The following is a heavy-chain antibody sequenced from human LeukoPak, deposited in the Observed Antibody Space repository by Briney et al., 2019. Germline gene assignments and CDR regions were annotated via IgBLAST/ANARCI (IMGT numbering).Heavy chain of an antibody. CDR1: GFTFSSYS. V-gene: IGHV3-21*01. CDR2: ISSSSSYI. Sequence: PGGSLRLSCAASGFTFSSYSMNWVRQAPGKGLEWVSSISSSSSYIYYADSVKGRFTISRDNAKNSLYLQMNSLRAEDTAVYYCAKDDYYDSSGYPYEHTAPFDYWGQGTLVTVSS. CDR3: AKDDYYDSSGYPYEHTAPFDY. D-gene: IGHD3-22*01. J-gene: IGHJ4*02.